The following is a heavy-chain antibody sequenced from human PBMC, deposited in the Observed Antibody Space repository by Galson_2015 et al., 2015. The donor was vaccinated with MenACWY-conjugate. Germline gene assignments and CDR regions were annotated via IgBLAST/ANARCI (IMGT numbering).Heavy chain of an antibody. CDR2: IKADGSFS. V-gene: IGHV3-74*01. CDR3: ARDNNWSIDS. Sequence: PPGKGLEWISYIKADGSFSNYADSVKGRFTISTDNAKNMVYLQMDGLGDEDTAVYFCARDNNWSIDSWGQGTLVTVSS. J-gene: IGHJ4*02. D-gene: IGHD1-1*01.